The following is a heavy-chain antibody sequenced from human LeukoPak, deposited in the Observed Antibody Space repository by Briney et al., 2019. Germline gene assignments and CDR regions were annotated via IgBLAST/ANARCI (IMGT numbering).Heavy chain of an antibody. CDR1: GDSVSRSDSY. J-gene: IGHJ1*01. V-gene: IGHV4-39*01. CDR2: IYYSGRT. CDR3: ARRRYYDGSGYLE. D-gene: IGHD3-22*01. Sequence: SETLSLTCSVSGDSVSRSDSYWDWIRQPPGKGLEWIGTIYYSGRTYYSPSLKSRVTMSVDPSNNQFSPNLRSVTAADTALYYCARRRYYDGSGYLEWGQGTLLSVSS.